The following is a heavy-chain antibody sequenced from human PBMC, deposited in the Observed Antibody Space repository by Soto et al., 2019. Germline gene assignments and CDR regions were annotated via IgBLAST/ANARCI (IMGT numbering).Heavy chain of an antibody. Sequence: SETLSLTCTVSGGSISSYYWSWIRQPPGKGLEWIGYIYYSGSTNYNPSLKSRVTISVDTSKNQFSLKLSSVTAADTAVYYCARLESDYDFWSGLAHKYYYDYMDFWVKGTTVTVSS. CDR3: ARLESDYDFWSGLAHKYYYDYMDF. CDR2: IYYSGST. J-gene: IGHJ6*03. CDR1: GGSISSYY. V-gene: IGHV4-59*08. D-gene: IGHD3-3*01.